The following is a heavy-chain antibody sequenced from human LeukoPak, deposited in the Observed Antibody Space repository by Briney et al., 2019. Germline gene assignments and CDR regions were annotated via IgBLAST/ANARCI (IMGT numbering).Heavy chain of an antibody. D-gene: IGHD6-19*01. J-gene: IGHJ4*02. CDR2: INHSGST. CDR3: ARGPTVAVADY. Sequence: SETLSLTCAVYGGSFSGYYWSWIRQPPGKGLERIGEINHSGSTNYNPSLKSRVTISVDTSKNQFSLKLSSVTAADTAVYFCARGPTVAVADYWGQGTLVTVSS. CDR1: GGSFSGYY. V-gene: IGHV4-34*01.